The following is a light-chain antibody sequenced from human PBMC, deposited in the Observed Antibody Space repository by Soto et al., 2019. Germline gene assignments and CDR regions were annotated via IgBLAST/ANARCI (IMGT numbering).Light chain of an antibody. CDR2: AAS. CDR3: HQSYSTLLT. CDR1: QSISSY. Sequence: DIQMTQSPSSLSVSVGDRVTITCRASQSISSYLNWYQQKPGKAPKLLIYAASSLQSGVPSRFSGSGSGTDFTLTISSLQPEDFATYYCHQSYSTLLTFGGGTKVEI. V-gene: IGKV1-39*01. J-gene: IGKJ4*01.